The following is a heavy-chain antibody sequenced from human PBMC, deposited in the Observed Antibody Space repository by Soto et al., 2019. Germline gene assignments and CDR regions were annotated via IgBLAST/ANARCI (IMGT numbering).Heavy chain of an antibody. J-gene: IGHJ4*02. CDR1: GFTFSYYS. V-gene: IGHV3-30*03. D-gene: IGHD2-15*01. CDR2: ISSDATNK. Sequence: QVQLVESGGGVVQPGRSLRLSCEASGFTFSYYSFHWVRLAPGKGLEWLAFISSDATNKYYPYSLEDRLTVSRDNSKNTLYLQMNSLRPEDTAVYFCARSGPGQDCRGGGCHRTFAFWGQGTLVTVSS. CDR3: ARSGPGQDCRGGGCHRTFAF.